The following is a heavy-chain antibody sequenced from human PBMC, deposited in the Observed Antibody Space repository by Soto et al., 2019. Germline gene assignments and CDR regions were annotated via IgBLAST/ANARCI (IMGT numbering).Heavy chain of an antibody. J-gene: IGHJ4*02. CDR2: IDPSDSQT. Sequence: GEFLKISCKGSGYSFAGYWITWVRQKPGKGLGWMGRIDPSDSQTYYSPSFRGHVTISVTKSITTVFLQWSSLRASDTAMYYCARQIYDSDTGPNFQYYFDSWGQGTPVTVSS. CDR3: ARQIYDSDTGPNFQYYFDS. CDR1: GYSFAGYW. V-gene: IGHV5-10-1*01. D-gene: IGHD3-22*01.